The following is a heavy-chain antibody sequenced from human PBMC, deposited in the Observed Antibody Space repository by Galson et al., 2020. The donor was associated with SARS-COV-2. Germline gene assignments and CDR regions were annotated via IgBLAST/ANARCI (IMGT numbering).Heavy chain of an antibody. CDR3: ATAYAVAGRGHWFDP. Sequence: ASVKVSCKASGYTFTSYYIHWVRQAPGQGLEWMGIINPSGGGTTYAQKFQGRVTMTRDTSTSTVYMELSSLRSEDTAVYYCATAYAVAGRGHWFDPWGQGTLVTVSS. V-gene: IGHV1-46*01. J-gene: IGHJ5*02. CDR2: INPSGGGT. CDR1: GYTFTSYY. D-gene: IGHD6-19*01.